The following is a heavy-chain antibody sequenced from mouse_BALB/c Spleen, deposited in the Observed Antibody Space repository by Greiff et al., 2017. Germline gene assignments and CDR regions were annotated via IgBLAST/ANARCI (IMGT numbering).Heavy chain of an antibody. J-gene: IGHJ1*01. Sequence: EVMLVESGGGLVKPGGSLKLSCAASGFAFSSYDMSWVRQTPEKRLEWVASISSGGSTYYPDSVKGRFTISRDNARNILYLQMSSLRSEDTAMYYCARGGYYGSSHHWYFDVWGAGTTVTVSS. D-gene: IGHD1-1*01. V-gene: IGHV5-6-5*01. CDR1: GFAFSSYD. CDR2: ISSGGST. CDR3: ARGGYYGSSHHWYFDV.